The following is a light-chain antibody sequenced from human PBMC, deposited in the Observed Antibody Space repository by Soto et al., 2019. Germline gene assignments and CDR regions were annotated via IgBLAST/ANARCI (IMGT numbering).Light chain of an antibody. Sequence: DIQGTQSRSTLSASVGDRVAITCRASQNINSWLAWYQQKPGTAPKLLIYDASSLESGVPSRFGGSGSGTEFTLTISSLQPDDFATYYCQQYNSYSGTFGQGTKVDIK. CDR2: DAS. V-gene: IGKV1-5*01. J-gene: IGKJ1*01. CDR1: QNINSW. CDR3: QQYNSYSGT.